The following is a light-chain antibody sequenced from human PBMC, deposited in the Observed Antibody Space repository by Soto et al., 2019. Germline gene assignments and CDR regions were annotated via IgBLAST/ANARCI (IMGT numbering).Light chain of an antibody. CDR2: EVS. V-gene: IGLV2-14*01. CDR3: TSYAGNNIWV. J-gene: IGLJ3*02. Sequence: QSVLTQPASVSGSPGQSITISCTGTSSDVGAYNYVSWYQQHPGKAPKLMIFEVSDRPSGVSNRFSGSKSGNTASLTISGLQAEDEADYYCTSYAGNNIWVFGGGTKLTVL. CDR1: SSDVGAYNY.